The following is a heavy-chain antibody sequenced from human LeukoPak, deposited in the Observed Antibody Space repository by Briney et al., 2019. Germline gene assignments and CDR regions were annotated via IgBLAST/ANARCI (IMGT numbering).Heavy chain of an antibody. CDR1: GYTFPNYH. Sequence: GASVTVSFKASGYTFPNYHINWVRPATGQGLDWMGWMNPNSGNTGYAQKFQGRVTMTRNTSISTAYMELSSLRSEDTAVYYCAIHDYGDSRRAFDIWGQGTMVTVSS. CDR3: AIHDYGDSRRAFDI. D-gene: IGHD4-17*01. J-gene: IGHJ3*02. V-gene: IGHV1-8*01. CDR2: MNPNSGNT.